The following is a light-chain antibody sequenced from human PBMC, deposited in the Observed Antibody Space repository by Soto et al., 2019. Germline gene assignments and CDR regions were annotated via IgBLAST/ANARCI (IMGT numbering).Light chain of an antibody. J-gene: IGKJ1*01. Sequence: DSQMTQSPSTLSASVGDRVTITCRASQSISSWLAWYQQKPGKAPKLLIYKASSLDSGVPSRFSGSGSGTEFTLTISSLPPDDFAKHYCQQYNSYSTFGEVTKVEIK. CDR1: QSISSW. CDR2: KAS. V-gene: IGKV1-5*03. CDR3: QQYNSYST.